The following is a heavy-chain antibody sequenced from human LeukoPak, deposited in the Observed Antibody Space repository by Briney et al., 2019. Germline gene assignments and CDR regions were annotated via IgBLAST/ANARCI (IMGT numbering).Heavy chain of an antibody. CDR2: IYYTGST. CDR1: GDSISNSGYS. J-gene: IGHJ6*03. CDR3: ALLWPGIAPRMDV. Sequence: SGTLSLTCTVSGDSISNSGYSWGWIRQPPGKGLEWIGSIYYTGSTYYNSSLKSRVTISVDTSKNQFSLKLSSVTAADTAVYYCALLWPGIAPRMDVWGKGTTVTVSS. D-gene: IGHD6-13*01. V-gene: IGHV4-39*07.